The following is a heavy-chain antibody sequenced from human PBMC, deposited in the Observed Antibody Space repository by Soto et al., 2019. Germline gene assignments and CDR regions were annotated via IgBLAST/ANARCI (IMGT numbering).Heavy chain of an antibody. CDR1: GYSFAGYW. D-gene: IGHD3-22*01. V-gene: IGHV5-10-1*01. CDR3: ARQIYDSDTGPNFQYYFDS. CDR2: IDPIDSQT. Sequence: GESLKIYCKGSGYSFAGYWITWVRQKPGKGLEWMGGIDPIDSQTYYSPSFRGHVTISATKSITTVFLQWSSLRASDTAMYYCARQIYDSDTGPNFQYYFDSWGQGTPVTVSS. J-gene: IGHJ4*02.